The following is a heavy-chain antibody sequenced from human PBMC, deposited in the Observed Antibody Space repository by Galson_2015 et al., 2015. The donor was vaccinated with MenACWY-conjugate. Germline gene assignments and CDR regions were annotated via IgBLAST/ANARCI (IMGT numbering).Heavy chain of an antibody. V-gene: IGHV6-1*01. CDR2: TYYRSKWYK. CDR1: GDSVSSHSAT. J-gene: IGHJ3*01. CDR3: ARWDPSHTADRPSTDQMKDAFDV. D-gene: IGHD1-14*01. Sequence: CAISGDSVSSHSATWNWIRQSPSRGLEWLGRTYYRSKWYKVYAVSVKSRITINPDTSKNQISLQLNSVTPEDTAVYYCARWDPSHTADRPSTDQMKDAFDVWG.